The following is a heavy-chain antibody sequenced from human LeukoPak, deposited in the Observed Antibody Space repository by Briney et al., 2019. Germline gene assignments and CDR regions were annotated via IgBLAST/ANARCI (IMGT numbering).Heavy chain of an antibody. J-gene: IGHJ4*02. V-gene: IGHV3-64*01. CDR2: ISSNGDST. CDR3: ARSFQQPYYFDY. Sequence: PGGSLRLSCAASGFTFSTYAMHWVRQAPGKGLEYVSAISSNGDSTYYANSVKGRFTMSRDNSKNTLYLQMGSLRAEDMAVYYYARSFQQPYYFDYWGQGTLVTVSS. CDR1: GFTFSTYA. D-gene: IGHD6-13*01.